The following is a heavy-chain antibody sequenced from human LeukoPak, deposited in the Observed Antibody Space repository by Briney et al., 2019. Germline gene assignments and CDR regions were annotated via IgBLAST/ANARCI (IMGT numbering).Heavy chain of an antibody. CDR1: GYSFVDYA. CDR2: INAGDGNT. J-gene: IGHJ4*02. Sequence: VSVKVSCKASGYSFVDYAIHWVRQAPGQRLEWMGWINAGDGNTRYSQNLQGRLTVTRDTSASTAYMELSSLTSEDTAVYYCALGAYDYWGQGTLVTVSS. D-gene: IGHD1-26*01. V-gene: IGHV1-3*01. CDR3: ALGAYDY.